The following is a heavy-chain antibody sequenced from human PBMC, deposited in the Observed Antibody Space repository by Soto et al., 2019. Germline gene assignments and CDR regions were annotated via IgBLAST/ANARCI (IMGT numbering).Heavy chain of an antibody. Sequence: EVQLLESGGGLVQPGGSLRLSCAASGFTFSSYAMSWVRQAPGKGLEWVSAISGSGGSTYYADSVKGRFTISRDNSKNTLYLQMNSLRAEDTAVYYCAKDWGSVVAGKEGVRFQHWGQGTLVTVSS. CDR2: ISGSGGST. CDR3: AKDWGSVVAGKEGVRFQH. D-gene: IGHD3-16*01. CDR1: GFTFSSYA. J-gene: IGHJ1*01. V-gene: IGHV3-23*01.